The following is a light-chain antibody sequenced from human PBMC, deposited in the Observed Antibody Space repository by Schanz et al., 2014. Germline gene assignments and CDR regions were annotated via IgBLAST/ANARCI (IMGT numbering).Light chain of an antibody. CDR1: QSFSNW. J-gene: IGKJ4*01. CDR3: QQHELHRT. V-gene: IGKV1-5*01. Sequence: DIQMTQSPSTLSASVGDRVTITCRASQSFSNWLAWYQQKPGKAPKLLIYAASSLQSGVPSRFSGSGSGTDFTLSISSLQPEDVGKYYCQQHELHRTFGGGTKVEIK. CDR2: AAS.